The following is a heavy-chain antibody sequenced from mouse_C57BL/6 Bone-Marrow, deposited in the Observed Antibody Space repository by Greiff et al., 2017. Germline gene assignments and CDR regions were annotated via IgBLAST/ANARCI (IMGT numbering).Heavy chain of an antibody. CDR2: IWWDDDK. J-gene: IGHJ3*01. CDR3: ARGAAQATFDY. CDR1: GFSLSTFGMG. V-gene: IGHV8-8*01. D-gene: IGHD3-2*02. Sequence: QVTLKESGPGILQPSQTLSLTCSFSGFSLSTFGMGVGWIRQPSGKGLEWLAHIWWDDDKYYNPSLKRRRTISKDTSKNQVFLKIDNVDTADTATYYCARGAAQATFDYWGQGTLVTVSA.